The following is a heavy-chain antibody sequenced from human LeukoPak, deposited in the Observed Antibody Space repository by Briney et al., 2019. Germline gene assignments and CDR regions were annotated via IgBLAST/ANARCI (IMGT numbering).Heavy chain of an antibody. D-gene: IGHD3-22*01. V-gene: IGHV1-18*01. CDR2: ISAYNGNT. CDR1: GCTFTSYG. CDR3: ARDILHYYDSSGYPGFDY. Sequence: ASVKVSCKASGCTFTSYGISWVRQAPGQGLEWMGWISAYNGNTNYAQKLQGRVTMTTDTSTSTAYMELRSLRSDDTAVYYCARDILHYYDSSGYPGFDYWGQGTLVTVSS. J-gene: IGHJ4*02.